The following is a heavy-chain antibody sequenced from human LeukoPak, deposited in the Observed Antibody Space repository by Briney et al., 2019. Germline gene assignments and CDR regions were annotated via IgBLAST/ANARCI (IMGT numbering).Heavy chain of an antibody. Sequence: PGGSLRLTCAASGFTLRSYAMSWVRQAPGKGLVWVSHINSEGTTSSYADSVKGRFTISRDSAKNTLYLQINSLRAEDTAVYYCTRTAVAGTRSFDYWGQGTLVTVSS. D-gene: IGHD6-19*01. CDR3: TRTAVAGTRSFDY. J-gene: IGHJ4*02. V-gene: IGHV3-74*01. CDR1: GFTLRSYA. CDR2: INSEGTTS.